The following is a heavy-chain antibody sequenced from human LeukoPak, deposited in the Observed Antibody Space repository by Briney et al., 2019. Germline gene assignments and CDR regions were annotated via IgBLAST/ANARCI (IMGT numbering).Heavy chain of an antibody. CDR1: GFTFSSYE. CDR2: ISSSSSNI. D-gene: IGHD6-19*01. CDR3: ARDRDFLGSGWSNSFDY. V-gene: IGHV3-48*03. Sequence: WGSLRLSCAASGFTFSSYEMNWVRQVPGKGLEWVSYISSSSSNIFYADSVKGRFTISRDNAKNSLYLQMNSLRAEDTAVYYCARDRDFLGSGWSNSFDYWGQGTLVTVSS. J-gene: IGHJ4*02.